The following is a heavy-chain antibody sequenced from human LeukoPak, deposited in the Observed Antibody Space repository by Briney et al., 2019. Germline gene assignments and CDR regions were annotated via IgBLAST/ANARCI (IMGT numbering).Heavy chain of an antibody. CDR1: GGSISSYY. D-gene: IGHD3-9*01. CDR2: IYHTGTT. J-gene: IGHJ4*02. V-gene: IGHV4-59*08. Sequence: SETLSLTCTVSGGSISSYYWSWIRQPPEKGLEWIGYIYHTGTTDYNPSLKSRVTISVDRSKKYFSLKLSSATAADTAVYYCARHVLRYFDPRGYFDSWGQGALVTVSS. CDR3: ARHVLRYFDPRGYFDS.